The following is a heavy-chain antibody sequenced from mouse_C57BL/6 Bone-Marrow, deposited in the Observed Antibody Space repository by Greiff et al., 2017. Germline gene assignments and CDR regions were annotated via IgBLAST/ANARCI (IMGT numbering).Heavy chain of an antibody. CDR1: GYAFSSYW. J-gene: IGHJ4*01. V-gene: IGHV1-80*01. Sequence: VKLQESGAELVKPGASVKISCKASGYAFSSYWMNWVKQRPGKGLEWIGQIYPGDGDTNYNGKFKGKATLTADKSSSTAYMQLSSLTSEDSAVYFCARYGNYEDYYAMDYWGQGTSVTVSS. CDR3: ARYGNYEDYYAMDY. D-gene: IGHD2-1*01. CDR2: IYPGDGDT.